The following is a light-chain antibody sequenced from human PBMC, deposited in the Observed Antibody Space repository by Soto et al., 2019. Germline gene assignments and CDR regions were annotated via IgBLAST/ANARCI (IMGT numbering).Light chain of an antibody. CDR1: NIGSKS. CDR3: QVRDSYSDHVV. CDR2: HDS. Sequence: ELTQPPSVSVAPGQTARITCGESNIGSKSVHWYQQKPGQAPVLVVSHDSDRPSGIPERFSGSNSGNTATLTISRVDAGDEADYFCQVRDSYSDHVVFGGGTKLTVL. J-gene: IGLJ3*02. V-gene: IGLV3-21*02.